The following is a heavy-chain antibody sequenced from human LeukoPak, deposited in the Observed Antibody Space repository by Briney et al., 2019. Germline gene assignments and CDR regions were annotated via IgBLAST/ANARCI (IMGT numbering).Heavy chain of an antibody. V-gene: IGHV3-53*01. CDR2: IGEEKSGSWT. CDR3: AKAGVISGWDY. D-gene: IGHD3-3*02. CDR1: GFSVRSNY. J-gene: IGHJ4*02. Sequence: GGSLRLSCAASGFSVRSNYMSWVRQAPVKGLGWLSAIGEEKSGSWTKSADSVKGRFTISRDNSENTLYLQMDSLTVEDTAVYYCAKAGVISGWDYWGQGVLVTVSS.